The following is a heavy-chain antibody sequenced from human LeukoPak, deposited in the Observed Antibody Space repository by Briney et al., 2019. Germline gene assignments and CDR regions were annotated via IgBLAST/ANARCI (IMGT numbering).Heavy chain of an antibody. J-gene: IGHJ3*02. CDR3: ARTMVRGVMEAFDI. V-gene: IGHV3-21*01. CDR1: GFAFSSYS. CDR2: ISSSSSYI. D-gene: IGHD3-10*01. Sequence: GGSLRLSCAASGFAFSSYSMNWVRQAPGKGLEWVSSISSSSSYIYYADSVKGRFTISRDNAKNSLYLQMNSLRAEGTAVYYCARTMVRGVMEAFDIWGQGTMVTVSS.